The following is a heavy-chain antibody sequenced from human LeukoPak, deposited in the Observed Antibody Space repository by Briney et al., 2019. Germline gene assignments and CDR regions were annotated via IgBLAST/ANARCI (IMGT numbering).Heavy chain of an antibody. J-gene: IGHJ4*02. CDR1: GGSISSYY. CDR3: ARGDSSFSFDY. V-gene: IGHV4-59*12. Sequence: SETLSLTCTVSGGSISSYYWSWIRQPPGKGLEWIGYIYYSGSTNYNPSLKSRVTISVDTSKNQFSLKLSSVTAADTAVYYCARGDSSFSFDYWGQGTLVTVSS. CDR2: IYYSGST. D-gene: IGHD6-6*01.